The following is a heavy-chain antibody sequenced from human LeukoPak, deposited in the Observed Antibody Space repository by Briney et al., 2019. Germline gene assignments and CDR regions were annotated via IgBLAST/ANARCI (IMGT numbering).Heavy chain of an antibody. CDR3: AKGSGSYLSPLYYFDS. CDR2: IIGSGGST. D-gene: IGHD1-26*01. CDR1: GFSFSIYG. Sequence: PGGSLTLSCAVSGFSFSIYGTSWVRQPPGKGLEWISSIIGSGGSTYYADAGKGRFTISRDNTKTTLYLQMNSLKAEDTDVYYCAKGSGSYLSPLYYFDSWGQGTLVTVSS. J-gene: IGHJ4*02. V-gene: IGHV3-23*01.